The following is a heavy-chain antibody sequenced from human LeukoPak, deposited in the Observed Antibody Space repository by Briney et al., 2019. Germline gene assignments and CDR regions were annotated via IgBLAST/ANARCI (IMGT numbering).Heavy chain of an antibody. D-gene: IGHD5-24*01. CDR2: ISGSGGIA. CDR1: GFIFSNYA. V-gene: IGHV3-23*01. CDR3: AKAILMATLHYHYMDV. J-gene: IGHJ6*03. Sequence: GGSLRLSCAASGFIFSNYAMSWVRQAPGKGLEWVSVISGSGGIAYYADSVKGRFTISRDNSKNTLYLQMNSLRGEDTAVYYCAKAILMATLHYHYMDVWGKGTTVTISS.